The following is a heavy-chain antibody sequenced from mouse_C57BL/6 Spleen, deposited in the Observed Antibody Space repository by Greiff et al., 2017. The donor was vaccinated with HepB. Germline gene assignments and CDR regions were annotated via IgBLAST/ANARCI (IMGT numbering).Heavy chain of an antibody. CDR3: ARYYEYDDGPFDY. D-gene: IGHD2-4*01. Sequence: EVHLVESGGGLVKPGGSLKLSCAASGFTFSDYGMHWVRQAPEKGLEWVAYISSGSSTIYYADTVKGRFTISRDNAKNTLFLQMTSLRSEDTAMYYCARYYEYDDGPFDYWGQGTTLTVSS. CDR1: GFTFSDYG. CDR2: ISSGSSTI. V-gene: IGHV5-17*01. J-gene: IGHJ2*01.